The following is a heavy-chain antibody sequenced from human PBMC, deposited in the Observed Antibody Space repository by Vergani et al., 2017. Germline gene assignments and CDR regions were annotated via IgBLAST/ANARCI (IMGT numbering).Heavy chain of an antibody. J-gene: IGHJ3*02. CDR2: IYSTGST. CDR1: GGSFNTYY. D-gene: IGHD3-3*01. Sequence: QVQLEESGPGLVKPSETLSLTCTVSGGSFNTYYWSWIRQSPGKGLEWIGYIYSTGSTNYNPSLNSRVTMSVDTSKNQFSLKLRSVTAADTAVYFCARGGFWSGYFAFDIWGQGTMVTVSS. CDR3: ARGGFWSGYFAFDI. V-gene: IGHV4-59*13.